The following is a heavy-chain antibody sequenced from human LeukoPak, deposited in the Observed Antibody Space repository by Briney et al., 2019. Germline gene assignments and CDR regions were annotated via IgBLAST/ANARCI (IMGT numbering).Heavy chain of an antibody. J-gene: IGHJ4*02. D-gene: IGHD6-13*01. CDR2: ITNSGNSK. CDR3: AKVSIAAADTLRNYDY. V-gene: IGHV3-48*01. Sequence: PGGSLRLSCAASGFTFSSYSMNWVRQAPGKGLEWVSYITNSGNSKSYADSVKGRFTISRDNSKNTLYLQMNGLRADDTAIYYCAKVSIAAADTLRNYDYWGQGTLVTVSS. CDR1: GFTFSSYS.